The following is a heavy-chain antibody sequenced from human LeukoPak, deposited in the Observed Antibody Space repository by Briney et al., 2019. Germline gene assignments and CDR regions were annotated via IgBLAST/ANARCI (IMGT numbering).Heavy chain of an antibody. Sequence: GGSLRLSCAASGFTFSIYAMHWVRQAPGKGLEWVAVISYDGSNKYYADSVKGRFTISRDNSKNTLYLQMNSLRAEDTAVYYCASMGTNSGSYGGDYWGQGTLVTVSS. V-gene: IGHV3-30-3*01. D-gene: IGHD1-26*01. J-gene: IGHJ4*02. CDR1: GFTFSIYA. CDR2: ISYDGSNK. CDR3: ASMGTNSGSYGGDY.